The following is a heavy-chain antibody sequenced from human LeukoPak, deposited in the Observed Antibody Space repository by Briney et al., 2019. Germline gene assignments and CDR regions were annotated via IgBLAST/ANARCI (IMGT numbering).Heavy chain of an antibody. CDR1: GFTFSSYS. D-gene: IGHD2-15*01. J-gene: IGHJ4*02. CDR2: ISSSSSYI. CDR3: ARDNRGGLVVVAATPYFDY. Sequence: GGSLRLSCAASGFTFSSYSMNWVRQAPGKGLEWVSSISSSSSYIYYADSVKGRFTISRDNAKNSLYLQMNSLRAEDTAVYYCARDNRGGLVVVAATPYFDYWGQGTLVTVSS. V-gene: IGHV3-21*01.